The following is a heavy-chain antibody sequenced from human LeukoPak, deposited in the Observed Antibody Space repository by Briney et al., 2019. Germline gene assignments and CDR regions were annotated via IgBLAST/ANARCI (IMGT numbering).Heavy chain of an antibody. CDR1: GFTFGDYG. CDR3: ARDGNSYDSSGYKGDFDY. CDR2: INWNGGST. D-gene: IGHD3-22*01. V-gene: IGHV3-20*04. Sequence: GGSLRLSCAASGFTFGDYGMRWVHQAPGKGLEWVSGINWNGGSTGYADSVKGRFTISRDNAKNSLYLQMNSLRAEDTALYYCARDGNSYDSSGYKGDFDYWGQGTLVTVSS. J-gene: IGHJ4*02.